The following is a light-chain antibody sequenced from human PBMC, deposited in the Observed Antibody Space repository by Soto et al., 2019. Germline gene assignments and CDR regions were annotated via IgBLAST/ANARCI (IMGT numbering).Light chain of an antibody. J-gene: IGKJ4*02. CDR2: DAS. Sequence: VLTQSPATLSLSPGERATLSCRASQSVASYLAWYQQKPGQAPRLLIYDASNRATGIPARFSGSGSGTDFTLTISSLEPEDFAVYYCQQRSNWPPLTFGGGTKVEIK. CDR1: QSVASY. V-gene: IGKV3-11*01. CDR3: QQRSNWPPLT.